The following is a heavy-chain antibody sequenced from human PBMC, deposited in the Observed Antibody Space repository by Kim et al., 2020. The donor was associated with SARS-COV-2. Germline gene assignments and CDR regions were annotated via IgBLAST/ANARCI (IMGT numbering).Heavy chain of an antibody. D-gene: IGHD1-7*01. CDR3: ARDRITGTD. V-gene: IGHV1-18*01. CDR2: GNT. J-gene: IGHJ4*02. Sequence: GNTNYAQKLQGRVTMTTDTSTSTAYMELRSLRSDDTAVYYCARDRITGTDWGQGTLVTVSS.